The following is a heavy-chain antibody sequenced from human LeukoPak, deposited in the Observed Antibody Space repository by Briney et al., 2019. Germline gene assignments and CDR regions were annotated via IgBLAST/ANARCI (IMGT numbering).Heavy chain of an antibody. Sequence: SVPVSCKASGGTFSSYANSWVRQAPGQGLEWMGGISPIFGTANYAQKFLGRVTITTDRCKSTAFMELGSLSSDDPAVYYCASWASYDFWSGYYTGGSRLRRGCRSTTDRFPKDCYYYYMDVWGKATTATVCS. CDR1: GGTFSSYA. D-gene: IGHD3-3*01. CDR2: ISPIFGTA. J-gene: IGHJ6*03. V-gene: IGHV1-69*05. CDR3: ASWASYDFWSGYYTGGSRLRRGCRSTTDRFPKDCYYYYMDV.